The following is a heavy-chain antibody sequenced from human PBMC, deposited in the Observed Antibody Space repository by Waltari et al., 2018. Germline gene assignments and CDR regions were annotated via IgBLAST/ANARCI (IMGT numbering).Heavy chain of an antibody. Sequence: QVPLVESGGGVVQPGKSMTLSCEVSGISVSSYAMHWVRQAPGKGLEWVAVISFDGNNIYFADSVKGRFTINRDNSKNTLSLQMNSLTPEDTAIYYCARDGHSYFYGSWSDYWGQGTLVTVSS. V-gene: IGHV3-30*01. D-gene: IGHD3-10*01. J-gene: IGHJ4*02. CDR1: GISVSSYA. CDR3: ARDGHSYFYGSWSDY. CDR2: ISFDGNNI.